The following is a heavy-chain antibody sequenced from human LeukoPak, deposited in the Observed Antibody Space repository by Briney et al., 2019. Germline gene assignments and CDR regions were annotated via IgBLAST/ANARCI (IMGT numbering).Heavy chain of an antibody. CDR3: AKSSGWLFDY. Sequence: GGSLRLSCAASGFTLSSHWVNWVRQAPGKGLEWVAIMKQDGSDQYYVDSVKGRFTISRDNDKNSLYLQMNSLRAEDTAVYYCAKSSGWLFDYRGQGILVTVSS. CDR1: GFTLSSHW. CDR2: MKQDGSDQ. V-gene: IGHV3-7*02. D-gene: IGHD6-19*01. J-gene: IGHJ4*02.